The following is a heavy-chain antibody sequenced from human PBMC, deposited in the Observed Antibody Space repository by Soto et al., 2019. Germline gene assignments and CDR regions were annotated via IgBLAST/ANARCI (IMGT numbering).Heavy chain of an antibody. CDR1: GGSISSGNYY. V-gene: IGHV4-61*01. Sequence: SETLSHTCTVSGGSISSGNYYWSWIRQPPGKGLEWIGFISYSGSANYNSSLKSRVTISVDTSKNQFSLKVNSVTAADTALYYCARLFCDGRGFGLDYWGQGTLVTVSS. CDR3: ARLFCDGRGFGLDY. D-gene: IGHD1-26*01. J-gene: IGHJ4*02. CDR2: ISYSGSA.